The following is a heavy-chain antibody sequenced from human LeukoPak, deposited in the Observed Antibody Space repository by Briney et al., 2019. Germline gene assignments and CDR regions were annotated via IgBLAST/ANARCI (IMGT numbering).Heavy chain of an antibody. CDR3: ASDPEWELLSFDY. J-gene: IGHJ4*02. D-gene: IGHD1-26*01. V-gene: IGHV3-21*01. Sequence: PGGSLRLSCAASGFTFSSYSMNWVRQAPGKGLEWVSSISSSSSYIYYADSVKGRFTISRDNAKNSLYLQMNSLRAEDTAVYYCASDPEWELLSFDYWGQGTLVTVSS. CDR2: ISSSSSYI. CDR1: GFTFSSYS.